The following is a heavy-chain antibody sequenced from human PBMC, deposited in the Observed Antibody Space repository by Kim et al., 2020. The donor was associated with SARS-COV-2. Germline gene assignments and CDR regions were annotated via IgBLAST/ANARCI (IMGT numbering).Heavy chain of an antibody. Sequence: SYSPSFQRHVTVSPDKSISTAYLQWSSLKASDTAMYYCARSPAAMFLGMDVWGQGTTVTVSS. J-gene: IGHJ6*02. D-gene: IGHD2-2*01. V-gene: IGHV5-10-1*01. CDR3: ARSPAAMFLGMDV.